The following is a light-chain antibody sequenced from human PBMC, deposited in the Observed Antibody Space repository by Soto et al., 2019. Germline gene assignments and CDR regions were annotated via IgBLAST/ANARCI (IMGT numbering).Light chain of an antibody. Sequence: DIQMTQSPSTLSASVVDRFTITCRASQSISSRLAWYQQKSGKAPNLLIYDASSLEGGVPSRFSGSASETEFTLTISSLQPDDFATYYCQKYNSYSRTCGQGNKGDIK. J-gene: IGKJ1*01. CDR3: QKYNSYSRT. CDR1: QSISSR. CDR2: DAS. V-gene: IGKV1-5*01.